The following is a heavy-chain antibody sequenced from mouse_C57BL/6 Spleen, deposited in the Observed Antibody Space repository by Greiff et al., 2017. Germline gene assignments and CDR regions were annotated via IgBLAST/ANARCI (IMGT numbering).Heavy chain of an antibody. J-gene: IGHJ4*01. CDR1: GFTFTDYG. Sequence: EVKLVESGGGLVKPGASLKLSCAASGFTFTDYGMHWVRQAPEKGLEWVAYISSGSGTIYYADKVKGRFTISRDNAKNTRFLQMTSLRSEDAAMYYWERKYGGSYAMDYWGKGTSVTVSS. D-gene: IGHD1-1*01. CDR3: ERKYGGSYAMDY. V-gene: IGHV5-17*01. CDR2: ISSGSGTI.